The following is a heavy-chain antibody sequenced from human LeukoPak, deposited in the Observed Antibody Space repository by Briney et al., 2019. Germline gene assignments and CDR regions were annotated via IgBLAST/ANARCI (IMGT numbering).Heavy chain of an antibody. CDR1: GYTFTSYG. CDR3: ARVPYGDYADWFDP. D-gene: IGHD4-17*01. J-gene: IGHJ5*02. Sequence: ASVKVSCKASGYTFTSYGISWVRQAPGQGLEWMGWISAYNGNTNYAQKLQGRVTMTTDTSTSTAYMELRSLRSDDTAVYYCARVPYGDYADWFDPWGQGTLVAVSS. V-gene: IGHV1-18*01. CDR2: ISAYNGNT.